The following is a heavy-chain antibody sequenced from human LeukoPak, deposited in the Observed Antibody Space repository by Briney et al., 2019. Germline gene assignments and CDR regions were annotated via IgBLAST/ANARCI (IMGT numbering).Heavy chain of an antibody. V-gene: IGHV1-46*01. CDR3: AREEERGYYDSSGYYKLDAFDI. D-gene: IGHD3-22*01. J-gene: IGHJ3*02. CDR2: INPSGGST. Sequence: ASVKVSCKASGYTFTSYYMHWVRQAPGQGLEWMGIINPSGGSTSYAQKFQGRVTMTRDTSTSTVYMELSSLRSEDTAVYYCAREEERGYYDSSGYYKLDAFDIWGQGTMVTVSS. CDR1: GYTFTSYY.